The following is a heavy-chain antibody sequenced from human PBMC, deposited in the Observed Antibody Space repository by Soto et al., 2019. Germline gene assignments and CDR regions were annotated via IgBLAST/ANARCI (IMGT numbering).Heavy chain of an antibody. Sequence: SETLSLTCTVSGGSISSSSYYWGWIRQPPGKGLEWIGSIYYSGSTYYNPSLKSRVTISVDTSKNQFSLKLSSVTAADTAVYYCARESTVGASGYWGQGTLVTVSS. V-gene: IGHV4-39*02. J-gene: IGHJ4*02. D-gene: IGHD1-26*01. CDR2: IYYSGST. CDR3: ARESTVGASGY. CDR1: GGSISSSSYY.